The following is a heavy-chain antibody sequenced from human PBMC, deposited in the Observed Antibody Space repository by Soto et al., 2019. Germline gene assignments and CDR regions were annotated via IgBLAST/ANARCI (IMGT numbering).Heavy chain of an antibody. D-gene: IGHD6-13*01. V-gene: IGHV3-11*01. CDR1: GFTFSDCY. J-gene: IGHJ4*02. Sequence: PGGSLRLSCTASGFTFSDCYMSWFRQAPGKGLEWVSYISGSGSTTHAADSVKGRFTISRDNAKSSVYLQMNSLRAEDTAVYYCASVGSIEAAGTPDYWGQGTLVTVSS. CDR2: ISGSGSTT. CDR3: ASVGSIEAAGTPDY.